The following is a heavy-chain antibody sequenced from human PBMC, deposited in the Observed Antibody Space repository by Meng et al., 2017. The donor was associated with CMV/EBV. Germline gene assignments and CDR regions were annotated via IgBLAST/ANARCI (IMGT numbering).Heavy chain of an antibody. D-gene: IGHD2-2*01. J-gene: IGHJ3*02. CDR1: EFIFEDYA. V-gene: IGHV3-9*01. CDR3: ARDRVPAATNLRSDAFYI. Sequence: GGSLRLSCAASEFIFEDYAMHWVRQTPGKGLEWVSGITWNNQTVGYADSVKGRFTISRDHAKNSLFLQMDSLRVEDTALYFCARDRVPAATNLRSDAFYIWGQGTLVTVSS. CDR2: ITWNNQTV.